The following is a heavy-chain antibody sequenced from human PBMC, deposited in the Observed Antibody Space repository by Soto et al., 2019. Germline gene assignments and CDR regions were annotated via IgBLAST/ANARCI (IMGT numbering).Heavy chain of an antibody. CDR3: AKERGAYCSSTICLPLKYYYYYMDG. CDR1: GFTFSSYG. Sequence: QPGGSLRLSCAASGFTFSSYGMHWVRQAPGKGLEWVAVISYDGSNKYYADSVKGRFTISRDNSKNTLYLQMNSLRAEDTAVYYCAKERGAYCSSTICLPLKYYYYYMDGWGKGTTVTVSS. CDR2: ISYDGSNK. D-gene: IGHD2-2*01. V-gene: IGHV3-30*18. J-gene: IGHJ6*03.